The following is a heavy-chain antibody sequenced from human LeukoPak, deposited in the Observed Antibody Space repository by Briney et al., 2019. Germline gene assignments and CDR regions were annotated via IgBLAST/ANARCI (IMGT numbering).Heavy chain of an antibody. CDR1: GYTFTSYD. Sequence: ASVKVSCKASGYTFTSYDINWVRQATGQGLEWMGWMNPNSGNTGYAQKFQGRVTMTRNTSISTAYMELSSLRSEDTAVYYCARDMSDFWSGYFGPTYGMDVWGQGTTVTVSS. D-gene: IGHD3-3*01. V-gene: IGHV1-8*01. CDR2: MNPNSGNT. J-gene: IGHJ6*02. CDR3: ARDMSDFWSGYFGPTYGMDV.